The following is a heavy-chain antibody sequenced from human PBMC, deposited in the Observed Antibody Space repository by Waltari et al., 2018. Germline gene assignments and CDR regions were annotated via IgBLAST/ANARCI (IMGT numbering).Heavy chain of an antibody. CDR3: AKDKYDSSGYTTFDY. V-gene: IGHV3-30*18. J-gene: IGHJ4*02. CDR2: ISYDGSNK. CDR1: GFTFSSYG. D-gene: IGHD3-22*01. Sequence: QVQLVESGGGVVQPGRSLRLSRAASGFTFSSYGMHWVRQAPGKGLEWVAVISYDGSNKYYADSVKGRFTISRDNSKNTLYLQMNSLRAEDTAVYYCAKDKYDSSGYTTFDYWGQGTLVTVSS.